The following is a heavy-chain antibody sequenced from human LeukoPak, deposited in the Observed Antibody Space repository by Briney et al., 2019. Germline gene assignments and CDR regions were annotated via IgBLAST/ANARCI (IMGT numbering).Heavy chain of an antibody. Sequence: ASVKVSCKASGYTFTGYYMHWVRQAPGQGLEWMGWINPNSGGTNYAQKFQGRVTMTRDTSISTAYMELSRLRSDDTAVYYCARDLYNPYCGGDCLTTIWSDPWGQGTLVTVS. J-gene: IGHJ5*02. CDR2: INPNSGGT. CDR3: ARDLYNPYCGGDCLTTIWSDP. D-gene: IGHD2-21*02. V-gene: IGHV1-2*02. CDR1: GYTFTGYY.